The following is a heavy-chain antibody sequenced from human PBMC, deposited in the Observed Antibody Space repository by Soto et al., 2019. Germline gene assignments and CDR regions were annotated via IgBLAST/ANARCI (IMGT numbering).Heavy chain of an antibody. V-gene: IGHV3-23*01. Sequence: EVQLLESGGGLVQPGGSLRLSCAASGFTLNSYAMSWVRQAPGQGLEWVSAISGSGDNTYYVDSVKGRFTISRDNSKNTLYLQMNSLRAEDTAVYYCAKDAWYVWGQGTLVTVSS. CDR1: GFTLNSYA. J-gene: IGHJ4*02. CDR3: AKDAWYV. D-gene: IGHD1-20*01. CDR2: ISGSGDNT.